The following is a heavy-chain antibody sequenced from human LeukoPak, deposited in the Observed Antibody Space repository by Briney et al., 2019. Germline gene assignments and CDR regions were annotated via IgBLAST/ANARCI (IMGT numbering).Heavy chain of an antibody. D-gene: IGHD5-12*01. CDR2: ISYDGSNK. V-gene: IGHV3-30-3*01. J-gene: IGHJ3*02. Sequence: PGRSLRLSCAASGFTFSSYAMRWVRQAPGKGLEWVAVISYDGSNKYYADSVKGRFTISRDNSKNTLYLQMNSLRAEDTAVYYCARGGAFDIWGQGTMVTVSS. CDR1: GFTFSSYA. CDR3: ARGGAFDI.